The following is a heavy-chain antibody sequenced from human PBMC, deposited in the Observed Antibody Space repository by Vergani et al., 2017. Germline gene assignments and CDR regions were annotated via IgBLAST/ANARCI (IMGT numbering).Heavy chain of an antibody. J-gene: IGHJ4*02. Sequence: QVQLVESGGGVVQPGRSLRLSCAASGFTFSSYGMHWVRQAPGKGLEWLAVIWYDGSNKYYADSVKGRFTISRDNSKNTLYLQMNSLRAEDTAVYYCARDSAGLEYWGQGTLVTVSS. CDR3: ARDSAGLEY. D-gene: IGHD6-13*01. CDR1: GFTFSSYG. V-gene: IGHV3-33*01. CDR2: IWYDGSNK.